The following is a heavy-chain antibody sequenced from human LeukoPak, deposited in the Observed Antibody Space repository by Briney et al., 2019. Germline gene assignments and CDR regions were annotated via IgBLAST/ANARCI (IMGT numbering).Heavy chain of an antibody. CDR2: INPNSGGT. V-gene: IGHV1-2*04. CDR1: GYTFTGYY. J-gene: IGHJ4*02. D-gene: IGHD3-10*01. Sequence: ASVKVSCKASGYTFTGYYMHWVRQAPGQGLEWMGWINPNSGGTNYAQKFQGWVTMTRDTSISTAYMELSRLRSDDTAVYYCARCYGSGSYKKGIGCYFDYWGQGTLVTVSS. CDR3: ARCYGSGSYKKGIGCYFDY.